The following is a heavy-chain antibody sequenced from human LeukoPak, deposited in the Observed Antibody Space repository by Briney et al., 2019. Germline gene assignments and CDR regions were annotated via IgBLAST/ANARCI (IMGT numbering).Heavy chain of an antibody. CDR3: ARGAIQGYYYYYYMDV. D-gene: IGHD5-18*01. CDR1: GYTFTSYD. J-gene: IGHJ6*03. V-gene: IGHV1-8*01. Sequence: ASVKVSCKASGYTFTSYDINWVRQATGQGLEWMGWMNPNSGNTGYAQKFQGRVTMTRNTSISTAYMELSSLRSEGTAVYYCARGAIQGYYYYYYMDVWGKGTTVTVSS. CDR2: MNPNSGNT.